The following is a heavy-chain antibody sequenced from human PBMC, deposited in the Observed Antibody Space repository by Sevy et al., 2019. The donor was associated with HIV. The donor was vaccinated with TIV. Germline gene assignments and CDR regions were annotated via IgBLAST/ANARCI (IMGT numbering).Heavy chain of an antibody. D-gene: IGHD2-15*01. J-gene: IGHJ5*02. V-gene: IGHV1-2*02. CDR2: INPNSSGT. CDR1: GYTFTGYY. Sequence: ASVKVSCKASGYTFTGYYMHWVRQAPGQGLEWMGWINPNSSGTNYAQKFQGRVTMTRDTSISTAYMELSRLRSDDTAVYYSARERVYCSGGRCEPGGWFDPWGQGTLVTVSS. CDR3: ARERVYCSGGRCEPGGWFDP.